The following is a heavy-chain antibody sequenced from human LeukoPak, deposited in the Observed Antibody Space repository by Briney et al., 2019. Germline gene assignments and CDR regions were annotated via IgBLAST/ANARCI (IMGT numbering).Heavy chain of an antibody. CDR2: IYYSGST. CDR3: ARALRIGHDFDY. D-gene: IGHD1-26*01. J-gene: IGHJ4*02. Sequence: PSETLSLTCTVSGGSISSYYWSWIRQPPGKGLEWIGYIYYSGSTNYNPSLKSRVTISVDTSKNQFSLELSSVTAADTAVYYCARALRIGHDFDYWGQGTLVTVSS. V-gene: IGHV4-59*01. CDR1: GGSISSYY.